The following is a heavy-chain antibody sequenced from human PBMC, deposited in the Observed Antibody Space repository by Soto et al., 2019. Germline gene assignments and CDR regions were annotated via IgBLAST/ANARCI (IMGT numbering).Heavy chain of an antibody. J-gene: IGHJ4*02. CDR1: GGSISGYF. CDR3: ARGWSTSWPY. D-gene: IGHD2-2*01. V-gene: IGHV4-59*01. CDR2: MYDSGSI. Sequence: ASETLSLTCIVSGGSISGYFWSWIRQPPGKGLEWIAFMYDSGSINYNPSLKSRVSISADTSKNQFSLKLDSVTAADTAVYYCARGWSTSWPYWGQGTMVTVYS.